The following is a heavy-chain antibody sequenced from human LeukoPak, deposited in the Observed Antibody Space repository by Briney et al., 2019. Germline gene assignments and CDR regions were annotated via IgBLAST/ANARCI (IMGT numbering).Heavy chain of an antibody. CDR3: ARDIWDSGGRFLDE. Sequence: SGGSVRLSCAASGLTFSSNYESWVRQAPGKGLEWVSVIYSGGSTYYADSVKGRFTISIDNSKNTLYLQMNRLRPMDTAVLDCARDIWDSGGRFLDEGAQDTLVTVSS. V-gene: IGHV3-53*05. CDR2: IYSGGST. D-gene: IGHD2-15*01. CDR1: GLTFSSNY. J-gene: IGHJ1*01.